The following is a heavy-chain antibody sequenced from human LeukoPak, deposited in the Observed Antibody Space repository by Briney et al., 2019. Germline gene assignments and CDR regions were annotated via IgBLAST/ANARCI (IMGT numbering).Heavy chain of an antibody. CDR1: GGSISSYY. CDR3: ARQNFYCSSTSCSYMDV. V-gene: IGHV4-4*07. Sequence: PSETLSLTCTVSGGSISSYYWSWIRQPAGKGLEWIGRIYTSGSTNYNPSLKSRVTMSVDTSKNQFSLKLSSVTAADTAVYHCARQNFYCSSTSCSYMDVWGKGTTVTISS. D-gene: IGHD2-2*01. J-gene: IGHJ6*03. CDR2: IYTSGST.